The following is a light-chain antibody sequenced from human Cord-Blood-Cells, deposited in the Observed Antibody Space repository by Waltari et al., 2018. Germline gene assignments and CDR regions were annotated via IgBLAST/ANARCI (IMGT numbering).Light chain of an antibody. Sequence: QSALTQPRSVSGSPGQSVTISFTGTSSDVGGYNYVSWYQQHPGKAPKLMIYDVSKRPSGVPDRFSGSKSGHTASLTISGLQAEDEADYYCCSYAGSYTFVFGGGTELTVL. CDR1: SSDVGGYNY. J-gene: IGLJ3*02. V-gene: IGLV2-11*01. CDR2: DVS. CDR3: CSYAGSYTFV.